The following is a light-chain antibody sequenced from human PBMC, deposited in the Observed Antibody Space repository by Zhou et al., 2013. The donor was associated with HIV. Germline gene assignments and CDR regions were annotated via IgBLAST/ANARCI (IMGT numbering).Light chain of an antibody. CDR2: GVS. CDR1: QSISSD. CDR3: QHYGGSPKT. J-gene: IGKJ1*01. V-gene: IGKV3-20*01. Sequence: EIVMTQSPATLSVSPGERATLSCRASQSISSDLAWYQQKPGQAPRLLIYGVSSRATGIPDRFSGSGSGTDFTLTISRLEPEDFAVYHCQHYGGSPKTFGQGTKVEIK.